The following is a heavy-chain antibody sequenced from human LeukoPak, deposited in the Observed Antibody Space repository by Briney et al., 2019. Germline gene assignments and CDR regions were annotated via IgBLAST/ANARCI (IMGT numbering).Heavy chain of an antibody. D-gene: IGHD3-16*01. Sequence: GGSLRLSCAASGFTFSSYSMNWVRQAPGKGLEWVASISKSSSYIYYADSVKGRFTISRDNAKNSLYLQMNSLRAEDTAVYYCAIRQNLGGVYNWFDPWGQGTLVTVSS. CDR2: ISKSSSYI. V-gene: IGHV3-21*01. CDR3: AIRQNLGGVYNWFDP. CDR1: GFTFSSYS. J-gene: IGHJ5*02.